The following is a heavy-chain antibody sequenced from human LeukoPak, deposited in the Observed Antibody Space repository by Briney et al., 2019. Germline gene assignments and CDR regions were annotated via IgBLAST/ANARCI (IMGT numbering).Heavy chain of an antibody. D-gene: IGHD3-10*01. CDR2: IWYDGSNK. CDR3: ARALGGSGSYYPDYGMDV. J-gene: IGHJ6*02. Sequence: GRSLRLSCAASGFTFSSYGMHWVRKAPGKWLDLVAVIWYDGSNKYHAVSVKGRLTISRDNSKNTLYLQMNSLRAEDTAVYYCARALGGSGSYYPDYGMDVWGQGTTVTVSS. CDR1: GFTFSSYG. V-gene: IGHV3-33*01.